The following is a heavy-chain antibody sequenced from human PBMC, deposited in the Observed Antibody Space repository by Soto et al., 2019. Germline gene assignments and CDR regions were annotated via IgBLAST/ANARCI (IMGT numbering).Heavy chain of an antibody. CDR1: GGIFSTYA. D-gene: IGHD3-10*01. CDR2: IIPIFGTP. CDR3: ARDRDDYGSGNYYNRIDF. J-gene: IGHJ4*02. Sequence: QVQLVQSGAEVKKPGSSVKVSCKASGGIFSTYAISWLRRAPGQGLEWMGGIIPIFGTPNYAQRFQGRVTTTAEESTSTAYMELSRLRSEDTAVYYCARDRDDYGSGNYYNRIDFWGQGTLVTVSS. V-gene: IGHV1-69*01.